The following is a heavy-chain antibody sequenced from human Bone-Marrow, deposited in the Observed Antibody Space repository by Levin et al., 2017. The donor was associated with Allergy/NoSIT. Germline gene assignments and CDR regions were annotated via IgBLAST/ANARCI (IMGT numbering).Heavy chain of an antibody. J-gene: IGHJ4*02. CDR1: GYTFTSYD. Sequence: ASVKVSCKASGYTFTSYDINWVRQATGQGLEWMGWMNPNSGNTGYAQKFQGRVTMTRNTSISTAYMELSSLRSGDTAVYYCAWGCSGGGCLHYWGQGTLVTVSS. V-gene: IGHV1-8*01. D-gene: IGHD2-15*01. CDR2: MNPNSGNT. CDR3: AWGCSGGGCLHY.